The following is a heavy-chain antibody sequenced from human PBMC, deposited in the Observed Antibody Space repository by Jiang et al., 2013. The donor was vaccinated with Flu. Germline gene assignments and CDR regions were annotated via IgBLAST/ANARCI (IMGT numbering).Heavy chain of an antibody. CDR1: GYTFSRFG. Sequence: GAEVKKPGASVKVSCQASGYTFSRFGISWVRQAPGQGLEWMGWISADSGNTNYAQNLQGRVIMTTDTSTSTAYVELRSLRSDDTAVYYCTRGLYYDFWSGPDAFHIWGQGTMVTVSS. V-gene: IGHV1-18*01. CDR3: TRGLYYDFWSGPDAFHI. J-gene: IGHJ3*02. D-gene: IGHD3-3*01. CDR2: ISADSGNT.